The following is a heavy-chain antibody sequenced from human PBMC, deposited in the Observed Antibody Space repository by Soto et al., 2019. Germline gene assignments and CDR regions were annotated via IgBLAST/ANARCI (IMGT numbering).Heavy chain of an antibody. CDR1: GGSISSSSYY. V-gene: IGHV4-39*02. D-gene: IGHD6-19*01. CDR3: AKEYSSGWYYFDY. CDR2: IYYSGST. J-gene: IGHJ4*02. Sequence: SETLSLTCTVSGGSISSSSYYWGWIRQPPGKGLEWIGSIYYSGSTYYNPSLKSRVTISVDTSKNQFSLRAEDTAVYYCAKEYSSGWYYFDYWGQGSLVTVSS.